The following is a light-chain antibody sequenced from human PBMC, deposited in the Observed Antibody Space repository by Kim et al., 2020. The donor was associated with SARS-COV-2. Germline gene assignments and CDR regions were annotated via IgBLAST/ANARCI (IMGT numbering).Light chain of an antibody. V-gene: IGKV1-27*01. CDR3: QNFDNAPLA. Sequence: DIQMTQSPSSLSASVGDRVTITCRASRGISNYLAWYQQKHGEVPNLLIYGASTLQLGVPSRFSGSGSGTEFTLTISSLQPEDVATYFCQNFDNAPLAFGGGTKVEI. CDR2: GAS. J-gene: IGKJ4*01. CDR1: RGISNY.